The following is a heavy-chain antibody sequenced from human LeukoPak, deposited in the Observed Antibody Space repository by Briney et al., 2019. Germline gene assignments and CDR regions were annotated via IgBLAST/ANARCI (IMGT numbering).Heavy chain of an antibody. V-gene: IGHV3-30*18. CDR1: GFTFSSYG. Sequence: GRSLRLSCAASGFTFSSYGMHWVRQAPGKGLEWVAVISYDGSNKYYADSVKGRFTISRDNSKNTLYLQMNSLRAEDTAVYYCAKALMTTTPYYGMDVWGQGTTVTVSS. J-gene: IGHJ6*02. CDR3: AKALMTTTPYYGMDV. CDR2: ISYDGSNK. D-gene: IGHD4-11*01.